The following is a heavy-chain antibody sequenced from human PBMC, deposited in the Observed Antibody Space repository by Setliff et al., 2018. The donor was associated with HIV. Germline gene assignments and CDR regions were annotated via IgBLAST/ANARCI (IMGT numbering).Heavy chain of an antibody. Sequence: GGSLRLSCAAPGLIFNTYGMHWVRQAPGKGLEWVAVIWYDGSKQYYADSVRGRFTISRDNSKNTQYLQMNSLRDEDTAVYYCTGGYSQFGDYWGQGTLVTVSS. D-gene: IGHD5-18*01. CDR1: GLIFNTYG. J-gene: IGHJ4*02. CDR2: IWYDGSKQ. CDR3: TGGYSQFGDY. V-gene: IGHV3-33*01.